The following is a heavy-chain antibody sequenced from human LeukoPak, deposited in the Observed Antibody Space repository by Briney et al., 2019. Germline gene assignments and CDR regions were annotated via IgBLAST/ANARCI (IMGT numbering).Heavy chain of an antibody. CDR2: IYSGGST. J-gene: IGHJ4*02. V-gene: IGHV3-66*01. CDR1: GFSVRSNY. D-gene: IGHD5-24*01. Sequence: RGSLRLSCAASGFSVRSNYMSWVRQAPGKGLEWVSVIYSGGSTFYADSVKGRFTISRDNSKNTLSLQMNSLRAEDTAMYYCARDLGYNTDTVGFWGQGTLVTVSS. CDR3: ARDLGYNTDTVGF.